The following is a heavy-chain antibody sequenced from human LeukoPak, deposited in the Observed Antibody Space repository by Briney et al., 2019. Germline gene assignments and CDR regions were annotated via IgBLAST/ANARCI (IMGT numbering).Heavy chain of an antibody. CDR3: ARHLNNCGDDCYIFDY. CDR1: GGSIRSYF. CDR2: IYYSGST. J-gene: IGHJ4*02. D-gene: IGHD2-21*01. V-gene: IGHV4-59*08. Sequence: SETLSLTCTVSGGSIRSYFWSWIRQPPGKGLEWIGYIYYSGSTNYNPSLKSRVTISVDTSKNQFSLKLSSVTAADTAVYYCARHLNNCGDDCYIFDYWGQGTLVTVSS.